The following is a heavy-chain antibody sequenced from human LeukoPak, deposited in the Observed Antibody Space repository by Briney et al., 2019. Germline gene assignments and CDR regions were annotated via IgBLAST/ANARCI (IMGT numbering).Heavy chain of an antibody. D-gene: IGHD6-13*01. CDR1: VYTFTCYF. J-gene: IGHJ4*02. CDR3: ARVVDSSSRYYFDY. Sequence: ASVSVSCTASVYTFTCYFMHWVRQAPGQGLVWRGWINPDSGGTAYAQKFQGRVTMTRDPSISTAYMELSRLRSHDTAVYYCARVVDSSSRYYFDYWGQGTLVTVSS. CDR2: INPDSGGT. V-gene: IGHV1-2*02.